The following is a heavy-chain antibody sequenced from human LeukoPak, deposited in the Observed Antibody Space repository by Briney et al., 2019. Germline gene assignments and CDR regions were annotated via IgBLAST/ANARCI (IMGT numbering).Heavy chain of an antibody. D-gene: IGHD6-13*01. CDR1: GDSISTYY. CDR2: IYYRVTS. Sequence: SETLSLTCTVSGDSISTYYWSWIRQPPGKGLEWIGYIYYRVTSDYNPSLKSRVTMSVDTSKNQFSLKLSSVTAADTAVYYCAREAAGAEYFQHWGQGTLVTVSS. J-gene: IGHJ1*01. CDR3: AREAAGAEYFQH. V-gene: IGHV4-59*12.